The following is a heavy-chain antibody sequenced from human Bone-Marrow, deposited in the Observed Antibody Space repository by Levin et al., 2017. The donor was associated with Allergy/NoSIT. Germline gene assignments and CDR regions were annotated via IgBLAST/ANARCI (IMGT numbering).Heavy chain of an antibody. J-gene: IGHJ4*02. CDR3: ARSAGNYRHDFGS. Sequence: PSGGSLRLSCVGSEFTFDSHGIHWVRQAPGKGLEWVSLVGYEGDYEHYADSVKGRFTVSRDNSKNTVYLQMSSLRPEDTALYYCARSAGNYRHDFGSWGRGVVVTVSS. V-gene: IGHV3-30*03. CDR2: VGYEGDYE. CDR1: EFTFDSHG. D-gene: IGHD1-7*01.